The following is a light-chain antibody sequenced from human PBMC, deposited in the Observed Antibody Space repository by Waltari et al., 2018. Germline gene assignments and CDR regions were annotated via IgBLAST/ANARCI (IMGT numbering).Light chain of an antibody. CDR3: QQSRTAPIT. J-gene: IGKJ5*01. CDR2: SAS. Sequence: DIQLTQSPSSLSASVGDTVTISCRASGPLTSFMHWYQHRPGTAPRLLIYSASALKTGVPSRFSGTGDGTDFTLIISSLQPDDSATYYCQQSRTAPITFGHGTRVEI. V-gene: IGKV1-39*01. CDR1: GPLTSF.